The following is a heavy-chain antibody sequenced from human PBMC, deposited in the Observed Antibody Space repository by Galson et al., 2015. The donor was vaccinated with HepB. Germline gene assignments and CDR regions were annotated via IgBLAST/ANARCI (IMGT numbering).Heavy chain of an antibody. J-gene: IGHJ4*02. CDR2: ITSDGNNK. CDR1: GFTFSGYT. V-gene: IGHV3-30-3*01. D-gene: IGHD2-2*01. CDR3: ARVIWRTSAWYFDF. Sequence: SLRLACADSGFTFSGYTIHWVRQAPGKGLEGGAFITSDGNNKYFADSGKGRFTDSRDNSKNTLYLQMNSLRAEDTAVYYCARVIWRTSAWYFDFWGQGALVTVSS.